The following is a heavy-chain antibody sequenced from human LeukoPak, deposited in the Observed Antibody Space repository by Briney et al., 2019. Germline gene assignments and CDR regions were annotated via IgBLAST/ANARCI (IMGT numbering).Heavy chain of an antibody. CDR1: GGSISSYY. V-gene: IGHV4-59*01. CDR2: IFYSGST. Sequence: SATLSLTCTVSGGSISSYYWSWIRQPPGMGLEWIGNIFYSGSTNYNPSLKSRVTISVDTSKNEFSLKLSSVTAADTAVYYCVAGWYVWYFDLWGRGTLVTVSS. J-gene: IGHJ2*01. D-gene: IGHD6-19*01. CDR3: VAGWYVWYFDL.